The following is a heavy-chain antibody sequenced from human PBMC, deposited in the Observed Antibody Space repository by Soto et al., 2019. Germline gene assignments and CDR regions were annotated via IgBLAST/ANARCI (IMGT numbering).Heavy chain of an antibody. J-gene: IGHJ4*02. D-gene: IGHD6-19*01. V-gene: IGHV1-69*13. CDR2: IIPIFGTA. CDR1: GGTFSNYA. Sequence: SVKVSCKASGGTFSNYAISWVRQAPGQGLEWMGGIIPIFGTANYAQKFQGRVTITADESTSTAYMELSSLRSEDTAVYYCARARPYSSGWYYFDYWGQGTLVTVSS. CDR3: ARARPYSSGWYYFDY.